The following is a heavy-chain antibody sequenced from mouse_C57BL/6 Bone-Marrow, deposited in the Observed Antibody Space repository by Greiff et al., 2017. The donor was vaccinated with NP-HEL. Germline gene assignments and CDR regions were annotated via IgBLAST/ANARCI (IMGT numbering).Heavy chain of an antibody. CDR3: ARWGYYYGSSP. V-gene: IGHV1-69*01. D-gene: IGHD1-1*01. CDR1: GHTFTSYW. Sequence: QVQLQQPGAELVMPGASVKLSCKASGHTFTSYWMHWVKQRPGQGLEWIGEIDPSDSYTNYNQKFKGKSTLTVDKSSSTAYMQLSSLTSEDSAVYYCARWGYYYGSSPWGQGTLVTVAA. CDR2: IDPSDSYT. J-gene: IGHJ3*01.